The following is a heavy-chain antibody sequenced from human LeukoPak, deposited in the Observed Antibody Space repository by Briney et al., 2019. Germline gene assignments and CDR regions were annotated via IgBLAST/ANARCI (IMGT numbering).Heavy chain of an antibody. J-gene: IGHJ4*02. CDR3: ARGSVVTATPIDY. D-gene: IGHD2-21*02. CDR2: IYYSGST. CDR1: GGSISSYY. V-gene: IGHV4-59*01. Sequence: SETLSLTCTVSGGSISSYYWSWIRQPPGKGLEWIGYIYYSGSTNYNPSLKSRVTISVDTSKNQFSLKLSSVTAADTAVYYCARGSVVTATPIDYWGQGTLVTVSS.